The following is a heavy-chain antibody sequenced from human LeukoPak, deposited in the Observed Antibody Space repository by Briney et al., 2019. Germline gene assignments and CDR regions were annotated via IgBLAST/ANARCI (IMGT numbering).Heavy chain of an antibody. CDR3: ARRYSSGWYADFAFDI. CDR2: IIPIFTTA. J-gene: IGHJ3*02. V-gene: IGHV1-69*13. CDR1: GGTFSSYA. D-gene: IGHD6-19*01. Sequence: GASVKVSCKASGGTFSSYAISWVRQAPGQGLEWMGGIIPIFTTANHAQKFQGRVTITADESTSTAYMELSSPRSEDTAVYYCARRYSSGWYADFAFDIWGQGTMVTVSS.